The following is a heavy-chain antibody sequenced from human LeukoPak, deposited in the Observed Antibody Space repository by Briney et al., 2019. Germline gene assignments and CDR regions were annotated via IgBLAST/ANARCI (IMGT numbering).Heavy chain of an antibody. CDR1: GGSISSGGYS. J-gene: IGHJ4*02. Sequence: ASETLSLTCAVSGGSISSGGYSWSWIRQPPGKGLEWIGYIYHSGSTYYNPSLKSRVTISVDRSKNQFSLKLSSVTAADTAVYYCARARVPEVPFDYWGQGTLVTVSS. V-gene: IGHV4-30-2*01. CDR2: IYHSGST. D-gene: IGHD1-1*01. CDR3: ARARVPEVPFDY.